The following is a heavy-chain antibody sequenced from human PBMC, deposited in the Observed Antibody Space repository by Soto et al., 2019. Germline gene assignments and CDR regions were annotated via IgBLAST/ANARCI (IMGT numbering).Heavy chain of an antibody. CDR1: GGSISSYY. V-gene: IGHV4-59*08. CDR3: ARQGFGPRHGLVDV. J-gene: IGHJ6*02. CDR2: VHHSWGS. Sequence: QVQLQESGPGLVKPSENLSLSCTVSGGSISSYYWSWFRQSPGKRMEWIGYVHHSWGSSYNPALQSRVAISLDTTKSQFSLKVTSVTATDTAVYYCARQGFGPRHGLVDVWGQGTTVTVSS. D-gene: IGHD3-10*01.